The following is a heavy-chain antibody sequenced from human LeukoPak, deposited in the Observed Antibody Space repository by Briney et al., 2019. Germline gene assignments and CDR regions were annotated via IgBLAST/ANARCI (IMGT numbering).Heavy chain of an antibody. V-gene: IGHV3-7*03. Sequence: PGGSLRLSCAASGFTVSSNYMSWVRQAPGKGLEWVADIKQDGSEKYYVDSVKGRFTISRDNAKNSLYLQMNSLRAEDTAMYYCARTYYDFWSGYRHFDYWGQGTLVTVSS. CDR2: IKQDGSEK. J-gene: IGHJ4*02. D-gene: IGHD3-3*01. CDR3: ARTYYDFWSGYRHFDY. CDR1: GFTVSSNY.